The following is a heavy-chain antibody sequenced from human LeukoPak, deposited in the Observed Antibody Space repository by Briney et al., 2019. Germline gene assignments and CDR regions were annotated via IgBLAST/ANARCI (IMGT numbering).Heavy chain of an antibody. J-gene: IGHJ4*02. V-gene: IGHV1-2*02. CDR3: ARDLFYYYDSSGYYELDY. CDR2: INPNSGGT. CDR1: GYTFTGYY. Sequence: ASVKVSCKASGYTFTGYYMHWVRQAPGQGLEWMGWINPNSGGTNYAQKFQGRVTMTRDASISTAYMELSRLRSDDTAVYYCARDLFYYYDSSGYYELDYWGQGTLVTVSS. D-gene: IGHD3-22*01.